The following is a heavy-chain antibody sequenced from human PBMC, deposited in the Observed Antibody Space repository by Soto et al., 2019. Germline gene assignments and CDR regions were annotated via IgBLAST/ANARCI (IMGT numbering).Heavy chain of an antibody. V-gene: IGHV4-39*01. CDR3: ARHRGYYTNYYYYMDV. D-gene: IGHD3-3*01. J-gene: IGHJ6*03. CDR1: GGSISSSSYY. CDR2: IYYSGST. Sequence: TLSLTCTVSGGSISSSSYYCGWIRQPPGKGLEWIGSIYYSGSTYYNPSLKSRVTISVDTSKNQFSLKLSSVTAADTAVYYCARHRGYYTNYYYYMDVWGKGTTVTVSS.